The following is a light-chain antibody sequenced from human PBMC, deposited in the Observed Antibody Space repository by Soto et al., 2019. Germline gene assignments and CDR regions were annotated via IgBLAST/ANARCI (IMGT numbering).Light chain of an antibody. CDR2: DAY. CDR1: QSVFGY. CDR3: QQRSESPPLT. Sequence: EVVLTQSPATLSLSPGDRATLSCRASQSVFGYLAWYQHKPGQAPRLLIYDAYKRATGGPARFSGSGSETDFTLIISSLEPEDFAVYYCQQRSESPPLTFGGGTKVEIK. J-gene: IGKJ4*01. V-gene: IGKV3-11*01.